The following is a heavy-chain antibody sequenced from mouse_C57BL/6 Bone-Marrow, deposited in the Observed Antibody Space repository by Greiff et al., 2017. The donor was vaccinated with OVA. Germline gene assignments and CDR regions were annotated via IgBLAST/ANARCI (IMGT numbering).Heavy chain of an antibody. CDR1: GYTFTSYG. J-gene: IGHJ3*01. D-gene: IGHD2-2*01. CDR2: IYPRSGNT. CDR3: ARRIYYGCFWCAD. V-gene: IGHV1-81*01. Sequence: VQLQQSGAELARPGASVKLSCKASGYTFTSYGISWVKQRTGQGLEWIGEIYPRSGNTYYNEKFKGKATLTADKSSSTAYMELRSLTYEDSSVDFCARRIYYGCFWCADWGQGTLVTVSA.